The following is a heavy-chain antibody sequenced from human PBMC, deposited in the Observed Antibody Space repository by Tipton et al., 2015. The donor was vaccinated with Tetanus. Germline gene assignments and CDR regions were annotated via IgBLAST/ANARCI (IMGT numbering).Heavy chain of an antibody. CDR3: AEDEDWGRGPFDY. CDR1: GFTFSSYA. CDR2: ISGSGGST. D-gene: IGHD3-16*01. J-gene: IGHJ4*02. V-gene: IGHV3-23*01. Sequence: GSLRLSCAASGFTFSSYAMSWVRQAPGKGLEWVSAISGSGGSTYYADSVKGRFTISRDNSKNTLYLQMNSLRAEDAAVYYCAEDEDWGRGPFDYWGQGTLVTVSS.